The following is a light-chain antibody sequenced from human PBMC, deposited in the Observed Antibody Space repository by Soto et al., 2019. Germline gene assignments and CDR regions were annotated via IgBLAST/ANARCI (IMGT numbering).Light chain of an antibody. Sequence: EIVMTQSPGTLSVSPGERDTLLCRASQSVSNNLDWNQQKPGQAPRLLIYDASTRATGIPARFSGSGSGTEFTLTIISLQSEDYAVYYCHQYNKWPSFTFGPGTQVDIK. CDR2: DAS. CDR3: HQYNKWPSFT. V-gene: IGKV3-15*01. CDR1: QSVSNN. J-gene: IGKJ3*01.